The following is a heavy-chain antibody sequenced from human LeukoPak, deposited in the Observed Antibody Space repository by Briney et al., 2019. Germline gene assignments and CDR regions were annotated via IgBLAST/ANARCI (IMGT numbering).Heavy chain of an antibody. CDR3: ARAIYTGGMDV. CDR2: ISGSSSYT. CDR1: GFTFSDSY. V-gene: IGHV3-11*05. D-gene: IGHD5-12*01. J-gene: IGHJ6*02. Sequence: PGGSLRLSCAASGFTFSDSYMNWIRQAPGKGLEWVSYISGSSSYTYYADSVKGRFTISRDNAKNSLYLQMNSLTAEDTAVYYCARAIYTGGMDVWGQGTTVTVSS.